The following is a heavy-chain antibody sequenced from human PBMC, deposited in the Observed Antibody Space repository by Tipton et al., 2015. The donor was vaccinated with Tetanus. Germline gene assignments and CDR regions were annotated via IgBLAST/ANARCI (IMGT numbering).Heavy chain of an antibody. CDR2: IDYFGTT. D-gene: IGHD6-19*01. Sequence: TLSLTCTVSGGSISTYHWNWIRQFPGKGLEWIGYIDYFGTTKYNPSLKSRVAMSVDTSKNQVSLRLNSVTAADTAVYFCARGGWFPTYFDLWGRGTLVTVSS. CDR3: ARGGWFPTYFDL. V-gene: IGHV4-59*01. CDR1: GGSISTYH. J-gene: IGHJ2*01.